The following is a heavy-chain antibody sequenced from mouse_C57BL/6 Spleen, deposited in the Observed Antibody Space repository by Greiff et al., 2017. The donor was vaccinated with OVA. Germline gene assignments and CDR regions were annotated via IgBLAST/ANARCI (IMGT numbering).Heavy chain of an antibody. CDR3: ARGDYGSPWFAY. CDR1: GYTFTSYW. Sequence: VQLQQPGAELVMPGASVKLSCKASGYTFTSYWMHWVKQRPGQGLEWIGEIDPSDSYTNYNQKFKGKSTLTVDKSSSTAYMQLSSLTSEDPAVYYCARGDYGSPWFAYWGQGTLVTVSA. D-gene: IGHD1-1*01. J-gene: IGHJ3*01. V-gene: IGHV1-69*01. CDR2: IDPSDSYT.